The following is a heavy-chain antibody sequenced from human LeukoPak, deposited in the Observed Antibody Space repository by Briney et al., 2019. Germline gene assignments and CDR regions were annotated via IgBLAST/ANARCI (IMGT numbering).Heavy chain of an antibody. V-gene: IGHV1-18*01. CDR3: ARDPSNSSGRYIFFDF. Sequence: GASVKVSCKASGYTFTRYGITWVRRAPGQGLEWMGWISTYNGDTKFAQKLQGRVTMTRDTSTDTAYMELRSLRSDDTAVYYCARDPSNSSGRYIFFDFWGQGTLVAVSS. CDR2: ISTYNGDT. D-gene: IGHD6-13*01. J-gene: IGHJ4*02. CDR1: GYTFTRYG.